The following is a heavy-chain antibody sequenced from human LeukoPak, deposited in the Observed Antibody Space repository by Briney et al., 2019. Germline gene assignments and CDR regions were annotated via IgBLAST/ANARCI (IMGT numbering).Heavy chain of an antibody. CDR1: GFTGSHNY. V-gene: IGHV3-53*01. D-gene: IGHD6-25*01. J-gene: IGHJ3*02. CDR2: THSSGGT. CDR3: AKAYSGAWYDAFDI. Sequence: PGGSLRLSCAASGFTGSHNYMSWVRQAPGKGLEWVSATHSSGGTYYADSVKGRFTISRDNSKNTLHLQMNSLRVDDTAVYYCAKAYSGAWYDAFDIWGQGTMVTVSS.